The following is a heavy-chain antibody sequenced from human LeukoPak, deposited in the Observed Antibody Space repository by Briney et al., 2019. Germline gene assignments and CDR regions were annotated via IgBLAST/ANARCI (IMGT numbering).Heavy chain of an antibody. D-gene: IGHD2-2*01. Sequence: GGSLRLSCAASGFTFSSYSMNWVRQAPGKGLEWVSSISSSSSYIYYADSVKGRFTISRDNAKNSLYLQMNSLRAEDTAVYYCASRYCSSTSCPPQPYYYYYMDVWGKGTTVTVSS. J-gene: IGHJ6*03. CDR3: ASRYCSSTSCPPQPYYYYYMDV. V-gene: IGHV3-21*01. CDR2: ISSSSSYI. CDR1: GFTFSSYS.